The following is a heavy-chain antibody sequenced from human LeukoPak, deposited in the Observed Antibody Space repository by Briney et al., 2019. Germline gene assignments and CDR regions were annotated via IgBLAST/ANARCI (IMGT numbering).Heavy chain of an antibody. CDR3: ARSVSYCSSTSCYGINFDY. J-gene: IGHJ4*02. Sequence: PSEPLSLPCTVSGGSISSGGYYWSWIRQHPGKGLEWIGYIYYSGSTYYNPSLKSRVTISVDTSKNQFSLKLSSVTAADTAVYYCARSVSYCSSTSCYGINFDYWGQGTLVTVSS. CDR1: GGSISSGGYY. D-gene: IGHD2-2*01. CDR2: IYYSGST. V-gene: IGHV4-31*03.